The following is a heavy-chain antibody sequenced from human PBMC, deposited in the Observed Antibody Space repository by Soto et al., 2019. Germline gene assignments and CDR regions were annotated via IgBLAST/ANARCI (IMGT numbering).Heavy chain of an antibody. D-gene: IGHD6-19*01. CDR1: GFTFGDYA. V-gene: IGHV3-49*04. CDR2: IRPKGYGGTT. J-gene: IGHJ4*02. CDR3: TCMYSSGWPQGY. Sequence: GGSLRLSCTTSGFTFGDYAMTWVRQAPGKGLEWVGFIRPKGYGGTTEYAASVKGRFTISRDDSKSIAYLQMNSLKTEDTAVYYCTCMYSSGWPQGYWGQGTLVTVSS.